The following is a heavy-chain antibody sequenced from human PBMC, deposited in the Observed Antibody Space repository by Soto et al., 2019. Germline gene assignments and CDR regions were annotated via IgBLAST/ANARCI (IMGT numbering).Heavy chain of an antibody. J-gene: IGHJ4*02. CDR1: GFTFSSYA. CDR2: ISGSGGST. Sequence: EVQLLESGGGLVQPGGSLRLSCAASGFTFSSYAMSWVRQAPGKGLEWVSAISGSGGSTYYADPVKGRFTISRDNSKNTLYLQMNSLRAEDTAVYYCAKDPQGYCSGGSCYSPFYYFDYWGQGTLVTVSS. CDR3: AKDPQGYCSGGSCYSPFYYFDY. V-gene: IGHV3-23*01. D-gene: IGHD2-15*01.